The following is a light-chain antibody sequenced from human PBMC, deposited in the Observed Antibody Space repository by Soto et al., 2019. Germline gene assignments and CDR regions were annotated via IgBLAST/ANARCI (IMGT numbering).Light chain of an antibody. CDR2: PIL. J-gene: IGKJ1*01. V-gene: IGKV3-15*01. CDR3: LQHYSWPWT. CDR1: QGVSGV. Sequence: EIVMTQSVGTVSVFPGETVTLSCRASQGVSGVLDWFHQKPGHAPRRALPPILTRPIGVPASFSGSGSETEFTLTISGLQSEDSGVYYCLQHYSWPWTFGQGTKVDIK.